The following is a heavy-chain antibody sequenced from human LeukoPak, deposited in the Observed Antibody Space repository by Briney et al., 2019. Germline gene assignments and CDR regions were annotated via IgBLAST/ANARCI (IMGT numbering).Heavy chain of an antibody. CDR2: INPNSGDT. J-gene: IGHJ5*02. CDR3: ARDSLRTAIAMAGGNWFDP. D-gene: IGHD6-19*01. V-gene: IGHV1-2*02. Sequence: ASVKVSCKASGYTFTDYYMHWVRQAPGQGLEWMGWINPNSGDTNYAQMFQGRVTLTRDTSISTAYMELSSLRSEDTAVYYCARDSLRTAIAMAGGNWFDPWGQGTLVTVSS. CDR1: GYTFTDYY.